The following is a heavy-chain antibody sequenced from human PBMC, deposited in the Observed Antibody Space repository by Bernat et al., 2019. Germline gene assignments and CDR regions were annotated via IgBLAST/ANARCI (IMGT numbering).Heavy chain of an antibody. CDR2: IYYSGSP. Sequence: QLQLQESGPGLLKPSETLSLTCTVSGASISSSSYYWGWIRQPPGKGLEWSGGIYYSGSPYYNLSLKIRVTITVDTSKNQFSLKLSSVAAADTAVYYCARRSLTMDNYFDYWGQGTLVTVSS. D-gene: IGHD4/OR15-4a*01. CDR1: GASISSSSYY. V-gene: IGHV4-39*01. J-gene: IGHJ4*02. CDR3: ARRSLTMDNYFDY.